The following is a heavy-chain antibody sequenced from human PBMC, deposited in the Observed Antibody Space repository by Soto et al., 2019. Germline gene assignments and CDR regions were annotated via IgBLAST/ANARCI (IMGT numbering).Heavy chain of an antibody. CDR1: GCTFSSYT. CDR2: IIPIPGIA. CDR3: AIEYGDYVDAFAI. D-gene: IGHD4-17*01. V-gene: IGHV1-69*08. Sequence: QVQLVQSGAEVKKPGSSVKVSCKAAGCTFSSYTINWVLQAPGQGLEWMGRIIPIPGIASYAQKFQGRLTIIADQSTITAYMAPSRLSSADWAVYYCAIEYGDYVDAFAISGEGA. J-gene: IGHJ3*02.